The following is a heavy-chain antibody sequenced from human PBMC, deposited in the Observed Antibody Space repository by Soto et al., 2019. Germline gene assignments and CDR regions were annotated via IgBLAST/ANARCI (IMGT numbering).Heavy chain of an antibody. J-gene: IGHJ4*02. CDR2: IWYDGSNK. CDR3: ARDFYDSSGYYYPAFDY. V-gene: IGHV3-33*01. CDR1: GFTFSSYG. Sequence: GGSLRLSCAASGFTFSSYGMHWVRQAPGKGLEWVAVIWYDGSNKYYADSVKGRFTISRDNSKNTLYLQMNSLRAEDTAVYYCARDFYDSSGYYYPAFDYWGQGTLVTVSS. D-gene: IGHD3-22*01.